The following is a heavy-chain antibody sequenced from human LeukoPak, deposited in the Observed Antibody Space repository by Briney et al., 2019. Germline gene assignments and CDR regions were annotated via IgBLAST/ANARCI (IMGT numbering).Heavy chain of an antibody. Sequence: SETLSLTCTVSGGXISSSRYYWGWIRQPPGKGLEWIGSIYYSGSTNYNPSLKSRVTISVDTSKNQFSLKVSSVTAADTAVYYCARRLVGATANFDYWGQGTLVTVSS. J-gene: IGHJ4*02. CDR1: GGXISSSRYY. D-gene: IGHD1-26*01. CDR2: IYYSGST. V-gene: IGHV4-39*01. CDR3: ARRLVGATANFDY.